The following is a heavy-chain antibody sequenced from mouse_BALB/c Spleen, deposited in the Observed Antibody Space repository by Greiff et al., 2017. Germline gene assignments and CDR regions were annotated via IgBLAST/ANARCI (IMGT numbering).Heavy chain of an antibody. CDR3: ARWGGNYRYAMDY. CDR1: GDSITSGY. Sequence: EVQRVESGPSLVKPSQTLSLTCSVTGDSITSGYWNWIRKFPGNKLEYMGYISYSGSTYYNPSLKSRISITRDTSKNQYYLQLNSVTTEDTATYYCARWGGNYRYAMDYWGQGTSVTVSS. D-gene: IGHD2-1*01. CDR2: ISYSGST. J-gene: IGHJ4*01. V-gene: IGHV3-8*02.